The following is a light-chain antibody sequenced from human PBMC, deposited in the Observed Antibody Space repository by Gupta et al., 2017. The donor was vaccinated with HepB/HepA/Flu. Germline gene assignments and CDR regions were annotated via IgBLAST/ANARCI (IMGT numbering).Light chain of an antibody. Sequence: DIVMTQSPDSLAVSLGERASINCKSSQSVLSSSNNTNYLTWYQQKPGQPPKWLIYWASSRGAGGPDRFSSSGSGANYALTISSLQAEDVSVDYCQQYCSYRLAFGGGTKVDIK. V-gene: IGKV4-1*01. CDR3: QQYCSYRLA. CDR2: WAS. CDR1: QSVLSSSNNTNY. J-gene: IGKJ3*01.